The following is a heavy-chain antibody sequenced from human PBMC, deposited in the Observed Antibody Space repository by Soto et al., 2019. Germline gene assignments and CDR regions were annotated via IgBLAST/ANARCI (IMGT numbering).Heavy chain of an antibody. D-gene: IGHD4-4*01. J-gene: IGHJ6*02. Sequence: QVQLVQSGAEVKKPGASVKVSCKASGYTFTSYDINWVRQATGQGLEWMGWMNPNSGNTGDAQKFQGRVTITRNTSISPAYMELSSLRSEDTAVYYCARAPMVTTVTTHDYFGMDVWGQGTTVTVSS. V-gene: IGHV1-8*01. CDR3: ARAPMVTTVTTHDYFGMDV. CDR2: MNPNSGNT. CDR1: GYTFTSYD.